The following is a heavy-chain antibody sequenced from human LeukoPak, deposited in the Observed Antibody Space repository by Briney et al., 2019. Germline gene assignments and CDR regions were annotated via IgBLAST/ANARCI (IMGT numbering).Heavy chain of an antibody. CDR1: GFTFSSYG. Sequence: GGSLRLSCAASGFTFSSYGMHWVRQAPGKGLEWVAVISYDGSNKYYADSVKGRFTISRDNSKNTLYLQMNSLRAEDTAVYYCAKDLPASYYDSSGYWALDYWGQGTLVTISS. D-gene: IGHD3-22*01. CDR2: ISYDGSNK. CDR3: AKDLPASYYDSSGYWALDY. V-gene: IGHV3-30*18. J-gene: IGHJ4*02.